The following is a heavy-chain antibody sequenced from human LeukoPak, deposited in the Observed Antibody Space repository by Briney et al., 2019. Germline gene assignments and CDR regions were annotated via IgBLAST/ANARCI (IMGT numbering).Heavy chain of an antibody. D-gene: IGHD7-27*01. CDR3: ATRKLGNDY. CDR2: IYYSGST. Sequence: GSLRLSCAASGFTFSSYWMSWVRQPPGKGLEWIGSIYYSGSTYYNPSLKSRVTISVDTSKNQFSLKLYSVTAADTAVYYCATRKLGNDYWGQGTLVTVSS. V-gene: IGHV4-39*07. J-gene: IGHJ4*02. CDR1: GFTFSSYW.